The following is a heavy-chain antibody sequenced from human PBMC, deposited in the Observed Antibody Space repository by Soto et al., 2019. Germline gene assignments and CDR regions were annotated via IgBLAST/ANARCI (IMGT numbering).Heavy chain of an antibody. CDR2: ISVSGGST. D-gene: IGHD3-3*01. V-gene: IGHV3-23*04. J-gene: IGHJ4*02. CDR3: APEITIFGVVSRDY. Sequence: VQLVESGGGLVQPGGSLRLSCTASGFTFRTYAMSWVRQAPGKGLEWVSTISVSGGSTYYTDSVKGRFTISRDNSKDTLYLQMNSLRAEDTALYYCAPEITIFGVVSRDYWGQGTLVTVSS. CDR1: GFTFRTYA.